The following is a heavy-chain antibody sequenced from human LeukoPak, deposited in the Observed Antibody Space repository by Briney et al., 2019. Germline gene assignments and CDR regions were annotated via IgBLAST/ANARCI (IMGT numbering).Heavy chain of an antibody. CDR3: ARATVTTSYYYYGMDV. V-gene: IGHV4-39*07. CDR1: GGSISSSSYY. D-gene: IGHD4-11*01. Sequence: SETLSLTCTVSGGSISSSSYYWGWIRQPPGKGLEWIGEINHSGSTNYNPSLKSRVTISVDTSKNQFSLKLSSVTAADTAVYYCARATVTTSYYYYGMDVWGQGTTVTVSS. J-gene: IGHJ6*02. CDR2: INHSGST.